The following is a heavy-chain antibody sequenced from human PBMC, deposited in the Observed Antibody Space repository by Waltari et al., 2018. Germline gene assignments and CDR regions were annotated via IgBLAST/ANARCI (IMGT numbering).Heavy chain of an antibody. Sequence: QVQLVQSGAEVKKPGASVKVYCKASGYTFTSYAMHWVRQAPGQRLEWMGWINAGNGNTKYSQKFQGRVTITRDTSASTAYMELSSLRSEDTAVYYCASPGSGGGRFFDYWGQGTLVTVSS. D-gene: IGHD2-15*01. CDR2: INAGNGNT. V-gene: IGHV1-3*01. CDR3: ASPGSGGGRFFDY. CDR1: GYTFTSYA. J-gene: IGHJ4*02.